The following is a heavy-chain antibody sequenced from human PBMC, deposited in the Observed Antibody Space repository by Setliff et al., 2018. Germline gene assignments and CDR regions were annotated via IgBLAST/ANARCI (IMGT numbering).Heavy chain of an antibody. CDR3: ARGGYNGYAVFDD. CDR2: IYYTGSP. D-gene: IGHD5-12*01. Sequence: PLETLSLTCTVSGGSISGYYWSWIRQPPGKGLEWIGNIYYTGSPSYSPSLRSRGTISVDTSKNKFSLSLSSVTAADTAVYYCARGGYNGYAVFDDWGQGALVTVSS. CDR1: GGSISGYY. J-gene: IGHJ4*02. V-gene: IGHV4-59*01.